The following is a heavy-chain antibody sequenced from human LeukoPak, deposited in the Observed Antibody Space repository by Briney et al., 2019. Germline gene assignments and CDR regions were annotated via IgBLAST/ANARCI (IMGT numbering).Heavy chain of an antibody. V-gene: IGHV3-23*01. J-gene: IGHJ6*03. Sequence: GGSLRLSCAASGFTFSSYAMSWVRQAPGKGLEWVSAISGSGGSTYYADSVKGRFTISRDNSKNTLYLQMNSLRAEDTAVYYCAGKRGYYDSSGYYWGYYYYYMDVWGKGTTVTVPS. D-gene: IGHD3-22*01. CDR2: ISGSGGST. CDR1: GFTFSSYA. CDR3: AGKRGYYDSSGYYWGYYYYYMDV.